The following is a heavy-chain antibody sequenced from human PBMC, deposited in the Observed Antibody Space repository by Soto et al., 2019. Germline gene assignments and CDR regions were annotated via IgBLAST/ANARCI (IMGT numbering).Heavy chain of an antibody. CDR1: GFTVSSNY. D-gene: IGHD3-10*01. V-gene: IGHV3-66*01. J-gene: IGHJ4*02. CDR2: IYSGGST. Sequence: GGSLRLSCAASGFTVSSNYMSWVRQAPGKGLEWVSVIYSGGSTYYADSVKGRFTISRDNSKNTLYLQMNSLRAEDTAVYYCARGSYGSGSSSAFVFDYWGQGTLVTVSS. CDR3: ARGSYGSGSSSAFVFDY.